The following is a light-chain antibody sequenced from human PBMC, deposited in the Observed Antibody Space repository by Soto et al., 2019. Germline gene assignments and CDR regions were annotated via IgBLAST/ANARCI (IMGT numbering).Light chain of an antibody. CDR2: DAF. CDR1: QSVRTY. Sequence: EIVLTQSPATLSLSPGERATLSCRASQSVRTYLAWYQQKPGQAPRLLIYDAFHRATDIPARFSGSGSGKDFTLTISNLEAEDVAVYYCQQRSGWLTFGGGTKVEIK. V-gene: IGKV3-11*01. J-gene: IGKJ4*01. CDR3: QQRSGWLT.